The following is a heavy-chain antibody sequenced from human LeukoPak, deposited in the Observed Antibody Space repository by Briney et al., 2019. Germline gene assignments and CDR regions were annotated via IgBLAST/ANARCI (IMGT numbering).Heavy chain of an antibody. Sequence: GGSLRLSCAASGFTFSSYAMHWVRQAPGKGLEWVAVISYDGSNKYYADSVKGRFTISGDNAKNSLYLQMNSLRAEDTAVYYCARDYTGYFPWGQGTLVIVSS. CDR3: ARDYTGYFP. V-gene: IGHV3-30*04. CDR2: ISYDGSNK. J-gene: IGHJ5*02. D-gene: IGHD3-9*01. CDR1: GFTFSSYA.